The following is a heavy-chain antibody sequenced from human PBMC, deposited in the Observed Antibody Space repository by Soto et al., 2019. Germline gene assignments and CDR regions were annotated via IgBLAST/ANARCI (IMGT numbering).Heavy chain of an antibody. V-gene: IGHV3-11*01. CDR2: ISSSGSTI. CDR1: GFTFSDYY. J-gene: IGHJ5*02. CDR3: ARVRYYDSGSSINWFAP. Sequence: GSLRLSCAASGFTFSDYYMSWIRQAPGKGLEWVSYISSSGSTIYYADSVKGRFTISRDNAKNSLYLQMNSLRAEDMAVYYCARVRYYDSGSSINWFAPWGQGTLVTVSS. D-gene: IGHD3-10*01.